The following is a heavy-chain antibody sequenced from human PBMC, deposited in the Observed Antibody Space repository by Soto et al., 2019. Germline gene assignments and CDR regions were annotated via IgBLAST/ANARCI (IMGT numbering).Heavy chain of an antibody. CDR3: ATDRASVAGGFDF. CDR2: INPSGGST. Sequence: ASVKVSCKASGYTFTRYYMHWVRQAPGQGLEWMGLINPSGGSTSYAQKFQGRVTLTEDTSTDTVFMELTSLRLDDTAIYYCATDRASVAGGFDFWGQGTAVTVSS. J-gene: IGHJ4*02. D-gene: IGHD6-19*01. V-gene: IGHV1-46*01. CDR1: GYTFTRYY.